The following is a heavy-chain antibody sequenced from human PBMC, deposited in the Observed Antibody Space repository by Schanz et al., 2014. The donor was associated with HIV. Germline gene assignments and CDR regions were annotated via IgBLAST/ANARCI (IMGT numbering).Heavy chain of an antibody. D-gene: IGHD1-20*01. V-gene: IGHV3-33*01. CDR1: GFTFSSYG. CDR2: IWYDGSNK. J-gene: IGHJ6*02. Sequence: QVQLVGSGGGVVQPGRSLRLSCAASGFTFSSYGMHWVRQAPGKGLEWVAVIWYDGSNKYYADSVKGRFTISRDNSKKTLYLQMNSLRAEDTAVYYCARGEAITYYYHYYGMDVWGQGTTVTVSS. CDR3: ARGEAITYYYHYYGMDV.